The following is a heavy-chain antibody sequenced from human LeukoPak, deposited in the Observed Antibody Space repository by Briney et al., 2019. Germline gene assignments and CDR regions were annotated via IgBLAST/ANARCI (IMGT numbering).Heavy chain of an antibody. J-gene: IGHJ6*02. D-gene: IGHD6-19*01. CDR2: ISGSGGST. V-gene: IGHV3-23*01. CDR3: AKDRDSSGWYPPYGMDV. CDR1: GFTFSSYA. Sequence: GGSLRLSCAASGFTFSSYAMSWVRQAPGKGLEGVSAISGSGGSTYYADSVKGRFTISRDNSKNTLYLQMNSLRAEDTAVYYCAKDRDSSGWYPPYGMDVWGQGTTVTVSS.